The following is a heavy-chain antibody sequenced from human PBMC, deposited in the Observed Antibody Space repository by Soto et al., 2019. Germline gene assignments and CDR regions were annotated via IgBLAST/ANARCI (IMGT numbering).Heavy chain of an antibody. CDR2: INHRGST. CDR3: ARASNSWSGSYRPFGLY. D-gene: IGHD1-26*01. CDR1: GVAFSGYD. J-gene: IGHJ4*02. Sequence: KPSATLSRSCAFDGVAFSGYDWSWIRHPPGKGLEWIGEINHRGSTNYNPSRKSRVTISVDTSKNQCSLKLSSVTAAGTAVYYCARASNSWSGSYRPFGLYWGQGTLVTVSS. V-gene: IGHV4-34*01.